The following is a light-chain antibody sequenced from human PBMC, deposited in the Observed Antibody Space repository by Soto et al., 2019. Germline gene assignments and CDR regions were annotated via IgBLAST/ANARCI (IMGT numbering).Light chain of an antibody. J-gene: IGKJ2*01. Sequence: DIQLTQSPSFLSASVGDRVTITCRASQGIIRYLAWYQHKPGQATKLRIYDASTWQSGVPSRFSGSGAGTEFTLTISNLQTEYFAPYSCLPLKSYPHTFGQGTKLEIK. V-gene: IGKV1-9*01. CDR2: DAS. CDR1: QGIIRY. CDR3: LPLKSYPHT.